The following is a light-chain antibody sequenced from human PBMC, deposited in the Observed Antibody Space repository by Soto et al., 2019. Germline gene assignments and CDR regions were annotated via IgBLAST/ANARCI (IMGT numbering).Light chain of an antibody. CDR1: SGDVGGYNY. V-gene: IGLV2-8*01. J-gene: IGLJ2*01. CDR2: QVT. CDR3: TSYAGGNKPVL. Sequence: QSVLTQPPSASGSPGQSVAISCTGTSGDVGGYNYVSWYQQHPGKPPKLIIYQVTKRPSGVPDRFSGSKSANMASLTVSGLQAEDEADYYCTSYAGGNKPVLFGGGTKLTVL.